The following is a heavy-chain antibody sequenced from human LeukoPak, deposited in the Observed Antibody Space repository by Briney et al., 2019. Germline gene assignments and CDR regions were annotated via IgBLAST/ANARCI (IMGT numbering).Heavy chain of an antibody. V-gene: IGHV4-59*13. CDR2: TYSTGST. D-gene: IGHD1-26*01. J-gene: IGHJ3*01. CDR1: GGSISCYY. Sequence: SETLSLTCTVPGGSISCYYWTWIRQPPGKGLEWIGDTYSTGSTNYNPYLKRRVTISVDTSKNQFSLKLSSVTAADTAVYFCARVRIGETSYDASDVWGLGTMVTVSS. CDR3: ARVRIGETSYDASDV.